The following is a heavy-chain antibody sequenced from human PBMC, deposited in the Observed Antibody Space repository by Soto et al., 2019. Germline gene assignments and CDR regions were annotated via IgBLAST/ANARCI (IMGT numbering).Heavy chain of an antibody. V-gene: IGHV3-15*07. CDR1: GFAFSNAW. CDR2: IKSKTDGGTT. D-gene: IGHD3-9*01. CDR3: TTDLSRYFDWLLFPKFDY. Sequence: GGSMSLSCAASGFAFSNAWMNWVRQAPGKGLEWVGRIKSKTDGGTTDYAAPVKGRFTISRDDSKNTLYLQMNSLKTEDTAVYYCTTDLSRYFDWLLFPKFDYWGQGTLVTVSS. J-gene: IGHJ4*02.